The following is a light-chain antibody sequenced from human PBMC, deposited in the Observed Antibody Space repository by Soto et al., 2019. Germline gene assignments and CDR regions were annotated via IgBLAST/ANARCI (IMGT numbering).Light chain of an antibody. J-gene: IGKJ1*01. Sequence: IQLTQSPSSLSASVGGRITITCRASQSISTYLNWYQQKPGEAPTLLVYDSSTLQSGVPSRFSGSGFGAEFTLTVSSLQPEDFATYYCQQSYSNPTWTFGQGTKVDIK. CDR1: QSISTY. CDR2: DSS. CDR3: QQSYSNPTWT. V-gene: IGKV1-39*01.